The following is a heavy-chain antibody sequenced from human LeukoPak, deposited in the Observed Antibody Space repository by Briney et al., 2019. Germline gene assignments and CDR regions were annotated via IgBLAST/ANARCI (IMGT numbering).Heavy chain of an antibody. D-gene: IGHD1-14*01. Sequence: GGSLRLSCAASRFSFSTYAMHWVRQAPGKGLEWVSSISASGGSTYYADSVKGRFTISRDNSKNTVYLQLSSLRAEDTAVYYCAKAKPQGSDRDFDYWGQGTLVTVSS. CDR2: ISASGGST. CDR3: AKAKPQGSDRDFDY. J-gene: IGHJ4*02. CDR1: RFSFSTYA. V-gene: IGHV3-23*01.